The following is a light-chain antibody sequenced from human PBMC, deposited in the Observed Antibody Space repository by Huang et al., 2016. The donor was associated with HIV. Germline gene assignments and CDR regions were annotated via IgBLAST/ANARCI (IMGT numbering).Light chain of an antibody. CDR3: QQLSLYPVT. J-gene: IGKJ4*01. V-gene: IGKV1-9*01. Sequence: IQLTQSPSFLSASVGDRVVITCRASQDIGTSLAWYQVNPGKAPKLFIFSVSSLQSGVPSRFSGDGTGTEFTLTIWNLQPEDFATYYCQQLSLYPVTFGGGSRVE. CDR1: QDIGTS. CDR2: SVS.